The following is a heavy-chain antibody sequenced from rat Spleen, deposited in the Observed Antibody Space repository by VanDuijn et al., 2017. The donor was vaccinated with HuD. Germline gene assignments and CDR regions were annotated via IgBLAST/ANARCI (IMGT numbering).Heavy chain of an antibody. V-gene: IGHV5-27*01. CDR2: ISTGGGST. Sequence: EVQLVESGGSLVQPGRSMKLSCAASGFTFSDYYMAWVRQAPKKGLEWVAYISTGGGSTYYRDSVKGRFTVSRDNAKSTLNLQMDSLRSEDTATYYCSTAGSGLDYYYAGGFDYWGQGVMVTVSS. D-gene: IGHD1-6*01. CDR1: GFTFSDYY. J-gene: IGHJ2*01. CDR3: STAGSGLDYYYAGGFDY.